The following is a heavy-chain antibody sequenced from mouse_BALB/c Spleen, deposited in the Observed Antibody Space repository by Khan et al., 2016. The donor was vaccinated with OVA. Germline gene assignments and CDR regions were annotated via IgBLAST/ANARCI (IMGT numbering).Heavy chain of an antibody. CDR1: GYAFTNYL. J-gene: IGHJ2*01. V-gene: IGHV1-54*01. D-gene: IGHD2-4*01. CDR2: INPGSGGT. CDR3: ARGDYDEYYFDY. Sequence: QVQLKQSGAELVRPGTSVKVSCKASGYAFTNYLIEWVKQRPGQGLEWIGVINPGSGGTNYNEKFKGKATLTADKSSSTAYMQLSSLTSDDSAVYFCARGDYDEYYFDYWGQGTTLTVSS.